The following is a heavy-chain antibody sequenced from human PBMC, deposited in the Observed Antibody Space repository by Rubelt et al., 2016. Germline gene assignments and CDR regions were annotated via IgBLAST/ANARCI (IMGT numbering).Heavy chain of an antibody. J-gene: IGHJ5*02. Sequence: QVQLVQSGAEVKKPGASVKVSCKASGYTFTGYYMHWVRQAPGQGLEWMGRINPNSGGTNYAQKFRGRVTMTRETAISTAYMGLSRLGADDTAVYYCARGVGTAFDPWGQGTLVTVSS. CDR1: GYTFTGYY. D-gene: IGHD1-1*01. CDR2: INPNSGGT. V-gene: IGHV1-2*06. CDR3: ARGVGTAFDP.